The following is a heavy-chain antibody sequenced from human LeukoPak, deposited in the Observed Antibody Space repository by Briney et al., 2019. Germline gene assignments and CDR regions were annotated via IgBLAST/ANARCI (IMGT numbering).Heavy chain of an antibody. D-gene: IGHD3-3*01. CDR1: GGSISSYY. Sequence: PSETLSLTCTVSGGSISSYYWSWIRQPPGKGLEWIGYIYYSGSTNYNPSLKSRVTISVDTSKNQSSLKLSSVTAADTAVYYCARGVSVRFLEWLLTGLYFDYWGQGTLVTVSS. J-gene: IGHJ4*02. CDR3: ARGVSVRFLEWLLTGLYFDY. V-gene: IGHV4-59*01. CDR2: IYYSGST.